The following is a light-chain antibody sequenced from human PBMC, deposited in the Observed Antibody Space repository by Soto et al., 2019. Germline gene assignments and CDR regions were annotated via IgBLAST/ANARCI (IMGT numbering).Light chain of an antibody. CDR3: QHYGSSPPNT. J-gene: IGKJ2*01. Sequence: EIVLTQSPGTLSLSPGERVTLSCRATQSVSSNSLAWYLQKPGQAPRLLIYGASSRATGIPDRFSGSGSGTDFTLTISRLEPEDFAVYYCQHYGSSPPNTFGQGTKLEIK. CDR1: QSVSSNS. CDR2: GAS. V-gene: IGKV3-20*01.